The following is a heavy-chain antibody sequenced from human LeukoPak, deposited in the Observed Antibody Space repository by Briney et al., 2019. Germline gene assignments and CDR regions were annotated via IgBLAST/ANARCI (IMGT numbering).Heavy chain of an antibody. V-gene: IGHV3-74*01. D-gene: IGHD3-9*01. CDR1: GFTFSNYW. CDR2: INSDGSST. CDR3: ARALKYYDILTGPVFGY. Sequence: GGSLRLSCAASGFTFSNYWMHWVRQAPGKGLVWVSLINSDGSSTNYADSVKGRFTIYRDNAKNSLYLQMNSLRAEDTAVYYCARALKYYDILTGPVFGYWGQGTLVTVSS. J-gene: IGHJ4*02.